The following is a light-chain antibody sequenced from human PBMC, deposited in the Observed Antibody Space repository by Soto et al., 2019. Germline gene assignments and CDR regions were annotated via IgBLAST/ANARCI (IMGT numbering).Light chain of an antibody. J-gene: IGKJ2*01. V-gene: IGKV3-15*01. CDR3: QQYNNWPYT. CDR2: GAS. CDR1: QSGSSN. Sequence: EIVRTPSPATLSVSTGERATRSCRASQSGSSNFAWYQQKPGQAPRLLSYGASTRATGIPARFSGSGSGTDFTLTISSMQSDDFDVYYCQQYNNWPYTFGQGTKLEIK.